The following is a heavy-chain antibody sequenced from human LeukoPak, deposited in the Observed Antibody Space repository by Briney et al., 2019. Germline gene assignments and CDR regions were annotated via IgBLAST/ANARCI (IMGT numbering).Heavy chain of an antibody. J-gene: IGHJ4*02. CDR3: ARHYSTDPFDY. Sequence: SETLSLTCTVSGASINSYYWSWIPQPPGKGLEWVACISHSGNTNYNPSLKTRVTISADTSKSQISLKLTSVTAADTATYYCARHYSTDPFDYWGQGTPVTVSS. CDR1: GASINSYY. D-gene: IGHD4-11*01. V-gene: IGHV4-59*08. CDR2: ISHSGNT.